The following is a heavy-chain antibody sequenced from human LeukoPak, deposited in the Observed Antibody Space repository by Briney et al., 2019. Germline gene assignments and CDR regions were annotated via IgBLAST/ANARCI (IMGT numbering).Heavy chain of an antibody. V-gene: IGHV3-23*01. J-gene: IGHJ4*02. CDR3: AKDVQQLVREYFDY. CDR1: GFTFSTFA. Sequence: GGSLRLSCEASGFTFSTFAMIWVRQPPGKGLEWVSRIFPSGGEIHYADSVRGRFTISRDNSKSTLSLQMNSLRAEDTAIYYCAKDVQQLVREYFDYWGQGTLVTVSS. D-gene: IGHD6-13*01. CDR2: IFPSGGEI.